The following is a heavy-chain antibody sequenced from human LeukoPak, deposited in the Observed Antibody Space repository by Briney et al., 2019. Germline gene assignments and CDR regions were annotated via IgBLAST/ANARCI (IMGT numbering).Heavy chain of an antibody. D-gene: IGHD3-3*01. Sequence: ASVKVSCKASGYTFTGYYMHWVRQAPGQGLEWMGWINPNSGGTNYAQKFQGRVTMTRDTSISTAYMELSRLRSDDTAVYYCATLRVYYDFWSGYEYWGQGTLVTVSS. CDR2: INPNSGGT. CDR1: GYTFTGYY. CDR3: ATLRVYYDFWSGYEY. J-gene: IGHJ4*02. V-gene: IGHV1-2*02.